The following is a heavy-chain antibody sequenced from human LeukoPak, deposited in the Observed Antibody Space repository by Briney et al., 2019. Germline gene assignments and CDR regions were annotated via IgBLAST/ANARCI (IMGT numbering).Heavy chain of an antibody. CDR3: VRSDSGGWYYPS. CDR2: IYYSGRI. J-gene: IGHJ5*02. V-gene: IGHV4-28*05. D-gene: IGHD3-22*01. CDR1: GDSINSNYW. Sequence: SDTLSLTCAVSGDSINSNYWWGWIRQPPGKGLEWIGYIYYSGRIYQNPSLQSRLSMSVDMSKNEFSLSLTSVTAVDTAMYFCVRSDSGGWYYPSWGQGTLVTVSS.